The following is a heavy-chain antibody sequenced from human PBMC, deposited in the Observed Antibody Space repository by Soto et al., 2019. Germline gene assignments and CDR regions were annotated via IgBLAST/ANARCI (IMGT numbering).Heavy chain of an antibody. V-gene: IGHV1-18*04. Sequence: QVQLVQSGAEVKKPGASVKVSCKASGYTFATYGITWVRQAPGQGLEWMGWIRGYSGKTNYAQNFQGRVTMTTDTSTSTAYMELRSLTSDDTAISYCARLRYQELESWFDPWGQGTLVTVSS. D-gene: IGHD2-2*01. CDR3: ARLRYQELESWFDP. J-gene: IGHJ5*02. CDR1: GYTFATYG. CDR2: IRGYSGKT.